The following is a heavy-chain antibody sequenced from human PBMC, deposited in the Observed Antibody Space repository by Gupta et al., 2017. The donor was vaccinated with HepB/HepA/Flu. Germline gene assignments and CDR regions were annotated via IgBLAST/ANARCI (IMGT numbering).Heavy chain of an antibody. V-gene: IGHV3-30*04. J-gene: IGHJ2*01. Sequence: QAQLVESGGGVATPGGSLRLCCTASGFIFRSYAMHWVRQIPGKGLQCVAVISYDGSNKNYGDSVKGRFTITRDNSKNTLFLQMNNLRVDDTAVYYCAKDLRKGGWYFDVWGRGTLVTVSS. CDR3: AKDLRKGGWYFDV. CDR1: GFIFRSYA. CDR2: ISYDGSNK. D-gene: IGHD4-17*01.